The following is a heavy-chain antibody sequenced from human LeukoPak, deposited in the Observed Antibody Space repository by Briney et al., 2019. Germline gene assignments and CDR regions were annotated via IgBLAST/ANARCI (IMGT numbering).Heavy chain of an antibody. V-gene: IGHV3-30*04. J-gene: IGHJ6*02. Sequence: PGRSLRLSCAATGFTFSSYAIHWVRQAPGKGLEWVAVISYDGSNKYYADSVKGRFTISRDNSKNTLYLQMNSLRAEDTAVYYCARDIVVVPAATGYYYYYYGMDVWGQGTTVTVSS. CDR3: ARDIVVVPAATGYYYYYYGMDV. CDR1: GFTFSSYA. CDR2: ISYDGSNK. D-gene: IGHD2-2*01.